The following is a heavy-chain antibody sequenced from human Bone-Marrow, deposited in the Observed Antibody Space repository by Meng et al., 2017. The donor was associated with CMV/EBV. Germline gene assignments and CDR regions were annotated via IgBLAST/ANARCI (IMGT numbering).Heavy chain of an antibody. CDR1: GYSFTGYY. CDR2: INPNSGGT. D-gene: IGHD6-19*01. CDR3: ARDKVASSGWYDY. Sequence: VQSGVDVKRPGSAVKISCKGSGYSFTGYYMHWVRQAPGQGLEWMGWINPNSGGTNYAQKFQGRVTMTRDTSISTAYMELSRLRSDDTAVYYCARDKVASSGWYDYWGQGTLVTVSS. J-gene: IGHJ4*02. V-gene: IGHV1-2*02.